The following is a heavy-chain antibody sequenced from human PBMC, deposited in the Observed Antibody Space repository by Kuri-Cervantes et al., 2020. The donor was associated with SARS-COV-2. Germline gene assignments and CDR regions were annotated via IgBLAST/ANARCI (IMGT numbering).Heavy chain of an antibody. J-gene: IGHJ6*02. CDR3: ARGLYCSSTSCYTYYYYGMDV. V-gene: IGHV1-69*04. Sequence: SVKVSCKASGGTSSNYAISWVRRAPGQGLEWMGRIIPILAIANYAQKFQGRVTITADKSTSTAYMEMSSLRSEDTAVYYCARGLYCSSTSCYTYYYYGMDVWGQGTTVTVSS. CDR2: IIPILAIA. CDR1: GGTSSNYA. D-gene: IGHD2-2*02.